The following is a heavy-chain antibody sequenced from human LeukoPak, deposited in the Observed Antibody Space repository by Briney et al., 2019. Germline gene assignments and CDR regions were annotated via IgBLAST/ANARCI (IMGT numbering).Heavy chain of an antibody. CDR2: IYYSGST. CDR1: GGSISSYY. V-gene: IGHV4-59*01. Sequence: PSETLSLTCTVSGGSISSYYWSWIRQPPGKGLEGVAYIYYSGSTNYSPSLKSRVTISLGTSKNQFSLKLSSVTAADTAVYYCARGFYGSGSYYSGVFDYWGQGTLVTVSS. D-gene: IGHD3-10*01. CDR3: ARGFYGSGSYYSGVFDY. J-gene: IGHJ4*02.